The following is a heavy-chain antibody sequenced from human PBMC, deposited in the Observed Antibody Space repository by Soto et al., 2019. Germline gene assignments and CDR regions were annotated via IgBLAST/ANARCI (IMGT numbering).Heavy chain of an antibody. CDR2: IIHIFGTA. CDR3: ASGDYDFWSGPGGGRDV. Sequence: QVQLVQSGAEVKTPGSSVKVSCKASGGTFSSYAISWVRQAPGQGLEWMGGIIHIFGTANYAQKFQGRVTITADESTSTAYMELSSLRSEDTAVYYCASGDYDFWSGPGGGRDVWGQGTTVTVSS. V-gene: IGHV1-69*12. CDR1: GGTFSSYA. J-gene: IGHJ6*02. D-gene: IGHD3-3*01.